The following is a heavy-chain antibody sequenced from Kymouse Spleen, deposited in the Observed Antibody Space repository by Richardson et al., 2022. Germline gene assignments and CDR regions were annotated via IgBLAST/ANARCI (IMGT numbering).Heavy chain of an antibody. V-gene: IGHV4-34*01. Sequence: QVQLQQWGAGLLKPSETLSLTCAVYGGSFSGYYWSWIRQPPGKGLEWIGEINHSGSTNYNPSLKSRVTISVDTSKNQFSLKLSSVTAADTAVYYCARGGPYSSSWSYYYYYGMDVWGQGTTVTVSS. CDR2: INHSGST. CDR3: ARGGPYSSSWSYYYYYGMDV. D-gene: IGHD6-13*01. J-gene: IGHJ6*02. CDR1: GGSFSGYY.